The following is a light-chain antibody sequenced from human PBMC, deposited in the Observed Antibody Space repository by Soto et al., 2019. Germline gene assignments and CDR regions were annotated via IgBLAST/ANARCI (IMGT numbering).Light chain of an antibody. CDR2: AAS. CDR3: QQLYSYPLT. J-gene: IGKJ4*01. Sequence: IQVTQSPSSLSASVGDRVTITCRASQGITSYLAWYQQKPGKAPKLLIYAASALQTGVSSRFSGSGYGTDFALTISNLQPEDFATYFCQQLYSYPLTSGGGTTVEF. V-gene: IGKV1-9*01. CDR1: QGITSY.